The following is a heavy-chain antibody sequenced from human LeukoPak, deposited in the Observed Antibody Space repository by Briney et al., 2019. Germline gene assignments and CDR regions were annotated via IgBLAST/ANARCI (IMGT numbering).Heavy chain of an antibody. V-gene: IGHV4-34*01. Sequence: SETLSLTCAVYGGSFSGYYWSWIRQPPGKGLEWIGEINHSGSTNYNPSLKSRVTISVDTSKKQFSLKLSSVTAADTAVFYCGRVASGGARYYYDSSGYFDYWGQGTLVTVSS. CDR2: INHSGST. J-gene: IGHJ4*02. D-gene: IGHD3-22*01. CDR1: GGSFSGYY. CDR3: GRVASGGARYYYDSSGYFDY.